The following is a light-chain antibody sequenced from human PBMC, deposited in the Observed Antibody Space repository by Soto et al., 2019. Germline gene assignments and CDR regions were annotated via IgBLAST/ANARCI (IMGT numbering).Light chain of an antibody. CDR2: GAS. V-gene: IGKV3-20*01. Sequence: EIVLTQSPGTLSLSPGERATLSCRASQSVSNNYLAWYQQKPGQAPRLLIYGASNRATGIPDRFSGSGSGTDCALNVCRLGPDEFAVYYCQEYGSSGMLGQGTKVDIK. J-gene: IGKJ1*01. CDR3: QEYGSSGM. CDR1: QSVSNNY.